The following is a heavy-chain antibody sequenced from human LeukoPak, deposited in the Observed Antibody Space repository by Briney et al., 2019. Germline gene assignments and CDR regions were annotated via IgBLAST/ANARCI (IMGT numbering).Heavy chain of an antibody. CDR2: ISSSSSTI. V-gene: IGHV3-48*04. Sequence: GGSLRLSCAASGFTFSSYSMNWVRQAPGKGLEWVSYISSSSSTIYYADSVKGRFTISRDNAKNSLYLQMNSLRAEDTAVYYCARDGNYYDSSGPFDYWGQGTLVTVSS. CDR3: ARDGNYYDSSGPFDY. CDR1: GFTFSSYS. D-gene: IGHD3-22*01. J-gene: IGHJ4*02.